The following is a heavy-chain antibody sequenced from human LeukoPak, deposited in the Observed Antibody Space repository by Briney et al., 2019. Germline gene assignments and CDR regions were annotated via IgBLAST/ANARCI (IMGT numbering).Heavy chain of an antibody. CDR2: IYRSGST. Sequence: PSETLSLTCAVSGGSISSSNWWSWVRQPPGKGLEWIGEIYRSGSTNYNPSLKSRVTISVDKSKNQFSLKLSSVTAADTAVYYCAREFDSSGYYSLYYYYGMDVWGQGTTVTVSS. J-gene: IGHJ6*02. CDR3: AREFDSSGYYSLYYYYGMDV. D-gene: IGHD3-22*01. V-gene: IGHV4-4*02. CDR1: GGSISSSNW.